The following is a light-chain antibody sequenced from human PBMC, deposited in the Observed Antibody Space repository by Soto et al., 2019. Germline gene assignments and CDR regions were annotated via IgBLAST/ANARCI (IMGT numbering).Light chain of an antibody. J-gene: IGLJ3*02. V-gene: IGLV1-47*01. CDR1: SSNIGSNY. CDR3: AAWDDSLSGQV. CDR2: RNN. Sequence: QSALTQPPSASGTPGQRVTISCSGSSSNIGSNYVFWYQHLPGTAPKLLIYRNNQRPSGVPDRFSGSKSGTSASLAISGLRSEDEADYHCAAWDDSLSGQVFGGGTKLTVL.